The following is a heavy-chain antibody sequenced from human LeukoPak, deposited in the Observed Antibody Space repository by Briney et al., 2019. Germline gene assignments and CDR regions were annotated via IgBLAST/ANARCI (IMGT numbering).Heavy chain of an antibody. D-gene: IGHD4-23*01. J-gene: IGHJ4*02. V-gene: IGHV3-23*01. CDR3: ARGRPHGNDY. CDR1: GITFSTYA. Sequence: GGSLRLSCAASGITFSTYAMNWVRQAPGKWLEWVSVISGSAASTSYADSVKGRFTISRDNAKNTLYLQMNSLRVEDTAVYYCARGRPHGNDYWGQGTLVTVSS. CDR2: ISGSAAST.